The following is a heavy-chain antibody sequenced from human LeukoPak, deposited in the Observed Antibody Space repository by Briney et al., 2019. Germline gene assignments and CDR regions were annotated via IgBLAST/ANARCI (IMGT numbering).Heavy chain of an antibody. CDR3: ATLEGDTAMVPAVHY. CDR1: GGSISSYY. Sequence: SETLSLTCTVSGGSISSYYWSWIRQPAGKGLEWIGRIYTSGSTNYNPSLKSRVTISVDTSKNQFTLKLSSVTAADTAVYYCATLEGDTAMVPAVHYWGQGTLVTVSS. CDR2: IYTSGST. J-gene: IGHJ4*02. D-gene: IGHD5-18*01. V-gene: IGHV4-4*07.